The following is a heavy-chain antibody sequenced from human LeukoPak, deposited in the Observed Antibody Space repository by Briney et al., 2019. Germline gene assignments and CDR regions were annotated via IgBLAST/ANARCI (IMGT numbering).Heavy chain of an antibody. D-gene: IGHD3-10*01. CDR2: IYYSGST. Sequence: SETLSLTCTVSGGSISSSSYYWGWIRQPPGKGLEWIVSIYYSGSTYYNPSLKSRVTISVDTSKNQFSLKLSSVTAADTAVYYCAREGITMVRGVPDYWGQGTLVTVSS. V-gene: IGHV4-39*02. J-gene: IGHJ4*02. CDR1: GGSISSSSYY. CDR3: AREGITMVRGVPDY.